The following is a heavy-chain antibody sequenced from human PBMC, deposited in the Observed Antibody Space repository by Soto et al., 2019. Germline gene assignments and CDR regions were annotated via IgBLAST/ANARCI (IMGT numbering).Heavy chain of an antibody. V-gene: IGHV3-23*01. CDR1: GFTFSSYA. CDR2: IGGSGAGT. D-gene: IGHD6-19*01. J-gene: IGHJ4*02. Sequence: EVQLLESGGGLVQPGGSLRLSCAASGFTFSSYAMSWVRQAPGKGLEWVSGIGGSGAGTNYADSVKGRFTISRDNSKNPLQLQMSSLRAEDTAVDYCARGGGIAVAGTHLDYWGQGTLVTVSS. CDR3: ARGGGIAVAGTHLDY.